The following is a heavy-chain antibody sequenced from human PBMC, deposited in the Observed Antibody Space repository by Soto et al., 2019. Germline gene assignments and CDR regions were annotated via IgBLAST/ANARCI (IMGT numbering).Heavy chain of an antibody. D-gene: IGHD2-2*01. J-gene: IGHJ4*02. V-gene: IGHV4-34*01. CDR2: INHSGST. Sequence: LSLTCAVYGGSFSGYYWSWIRQPPGKGLEWIGEINHSGSTNYNPSLKSRVTISVDTSKNQFSLKLSSVTAADTAVYYCARDPPPYVCSSTSCYGTGFDYWGQGTLVTVSS. CDR1: GGSFSGYY. CDR3: ARDPPPYVCSSTSCYGTGFDY.